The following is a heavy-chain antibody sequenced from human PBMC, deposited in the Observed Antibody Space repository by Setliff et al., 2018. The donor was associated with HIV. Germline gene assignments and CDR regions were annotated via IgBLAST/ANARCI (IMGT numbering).Heavy chain of an antibody. CDR3: ARVDSSRGLHAFDI. V-gene: IGHV4-61*09. J-gene: IGHJ3*02. CDR1: GGSISSGSHY. CDR2: IYNSGST. D-gene: IGHD6-13*01. Sequence: SETLSLTCTVSGGSISSGSHYWSLIRQPAGKGLEWIGHIYNSGSTNSNPSLKSRVTISVDTSKNQFSLKLSSMTAADTAVYYCARVDSSRGLHAFDIWGQGTMVTVSS.